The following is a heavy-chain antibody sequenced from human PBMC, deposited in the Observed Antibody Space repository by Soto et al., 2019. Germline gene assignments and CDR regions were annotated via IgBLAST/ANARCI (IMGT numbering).Heavy chain of an antibody. CDR2: ISSSSSYI. V-gene: IGHV3-21*01. CDR1: GFTFSSYS. J-gene: IGHJ4*02. Sequence: GGSLRLSCAASGFTFSSYSMNWVRQAPGKGLEWVSSISSSSSYIYYADSVKGRFTISRDNAKNSLYLQMNSLRAEDTAVYYCARGRVRGVISGFDYWGQGTLVTVSS. D-gene: IGHD3-10*01. CDR3: ARGRVRGVISGFDY.